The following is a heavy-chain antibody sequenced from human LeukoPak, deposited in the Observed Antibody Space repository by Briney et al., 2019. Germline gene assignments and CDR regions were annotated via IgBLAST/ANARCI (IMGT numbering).Heavy chain of an antibody. CDR1: GFTFDDYS. V-gene: IGHV3-43*01. D-gene: IGHD4-23*01. CDR2: LSWDGGSE. CDR3: ARDRGGNTAGFDS. Sequence: GGSLRLSCAASGFTFDDYSMPWVRQRPGKGLEWVSLLSWDGGSEYYADSVRGRFTISRDNRRGSLFLQMKSLKTEDSALYFCARDRGGNTAGFDSWGQGTLVTVSS. J-gene: IGHJ4*02.